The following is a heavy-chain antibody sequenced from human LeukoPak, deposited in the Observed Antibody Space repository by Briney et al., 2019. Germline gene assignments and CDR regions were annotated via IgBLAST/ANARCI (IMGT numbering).Heavy chain of an antibody. D-gene: IGHD3-10*01. CDR1: GFTFSTYA. CDR3: LKGLPSGGGVDY. J-gene: IGHJ4*02. CDR2: ISRNGGRT. Sequence: GGSLRLSCSASGFTFSTYAMHWVRQAPGKGLEYVSAISRNGGRTYYADSVKGRFTISRDNSKNTLYLQMSSLRAEDTAVYYLLKGLPSGGGVDYWGQGTLVTVSS. V-gene: IGHV3-64D*06.